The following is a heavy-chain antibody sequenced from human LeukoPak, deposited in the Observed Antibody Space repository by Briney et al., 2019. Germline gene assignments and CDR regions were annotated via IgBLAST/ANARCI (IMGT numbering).Heavy chain of an antibody. D-gene: IGHD3-10*01. CDR1: GGTFSSYA. Sequence: SVKVSCKASGGTFSSYAISWVRQAPGQGLEWMGGIIPIFGTANYAQKFQGRVTITADESTSTAYMELSSLRSEDTAVYYCASQKPRGFLLGWFDPWGQGTLVTVSS. V-gene: IGHV1-69*13. CDR2: IIPIFGTA. J-gene: IGHJ5*02. CDR3: ASQKPRGFLLGWFDP.